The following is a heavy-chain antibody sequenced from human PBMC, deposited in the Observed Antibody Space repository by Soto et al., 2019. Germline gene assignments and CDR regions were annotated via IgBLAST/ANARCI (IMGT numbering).Heavy chain of an antibody. CDR2: IRSKANNYAT. CDR1: GFTFSGSA. CDR3: TSDYGDYVRDY. D-gene: IGHD4-17*01. V-gene: IGHV3-73*01. Sequence: EVQLVESGGGLVQPGESLKLSCAVSGFTFSGSAMHWVRQASGKGLEWVGRIRSKANNYATAYAASVKGRFTISRDDSKNTAYLQMNSLKSEDTAVYYCTSDYGDYVRDYWGQGTLVTVSS. J-gene: IGHJ4*02.